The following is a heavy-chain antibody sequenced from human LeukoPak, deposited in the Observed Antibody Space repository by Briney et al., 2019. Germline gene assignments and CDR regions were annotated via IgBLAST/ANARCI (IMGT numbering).Heavy chain of an antibody. J-gene: IGHJ6*02. D-gene: IGHD2-2*01. CDR3: ARLKCISTTCPSRYVMDV. V-gene: IGHV4-59*01. CDR2: IYYVGST. CDR1: VGSISSYY. Sequence: SETLSLTCRVSVGSISSYYWSWIRQPPGRGLEYIVYIYYVGSTNYNPSLKSRVTISVDTSKDQFSLNLTSVTAADTAVYYCARLKCISTTCPSRYVMDVWGQGTTVTVSS.